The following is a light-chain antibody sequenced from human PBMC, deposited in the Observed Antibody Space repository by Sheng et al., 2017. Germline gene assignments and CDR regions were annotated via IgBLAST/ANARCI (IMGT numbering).Light chain of an antibody. V-gene: IGKV4-1*01. CDR3: QQFYSSPT. CDR1: QSVLYSSNNKNY. CDR2: WAS. J-gene: IGKJ1*01. Sequence: DIVMTQSPDSLTVSLGERATINCKSSQSVLYSSNNKNYLVWYQQKLGQPPKLLISWASTRESGVPDRFSGSGSGTDFTLTISSLQAEDVAVYYCQQFYSSPTFDQGP.